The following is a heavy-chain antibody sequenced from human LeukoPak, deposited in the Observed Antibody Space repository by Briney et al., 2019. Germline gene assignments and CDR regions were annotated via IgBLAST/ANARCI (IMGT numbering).Heavy chain of an antibody. CDR2: INAGNGNT. V-gene: IGHV1-3*01. CDR3: ARGGSGYVFPWFDP. CDR1: GYTFTSYA. Sequence: ASVEVSCKASGYTFTSYAMHWVRQAPGQRLEWMGWINAGNGNTKYSQKFQGRVTITRDTSASTAYMELSSLRSEDTAVYYCARGGSGYVFPWFDPWGQGTLVTVSS. D-gene: IGHD5-12*01. J-gene: IGHJ5*02.